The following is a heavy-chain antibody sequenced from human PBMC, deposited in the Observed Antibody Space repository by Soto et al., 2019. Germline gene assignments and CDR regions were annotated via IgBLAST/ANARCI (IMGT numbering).Heavy chain of an antibody. Sequence: QVHLVQSGAEVKKPGASVKVSCKASGYTLTNYYMHWVRQAPGQGLEWMGWVSPDSGGTKYAQKFQGRVTMTRDTSISTVYIELRGLRSDDTALYYCARAPMYFDFWCGNEYWGQGTLVTVSS. CDR3: ARAPMYFDFWCGNEY. CDR1: GYTLTNYY. CDR2: VSPDSGGT. D-gene: IGHD3-3*01. J-gene: IGHJ4*02. V-gene: IGHV1-2*02.